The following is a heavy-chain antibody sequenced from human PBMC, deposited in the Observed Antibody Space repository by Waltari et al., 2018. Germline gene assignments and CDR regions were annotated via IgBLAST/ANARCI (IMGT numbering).Heavy chain of an antibody. CDR1: GFTFTYFS. CDR2: ISDDGDTD. V-gene: IGHV3-30-3*01. J-gene: IGHJ5*02. D-gene: IGHD3-16*01. CDR3: ARGNGLVGDVEFDT. Sequence: QGHLVESGGGVVQPGMSLKVSCTASGFTFTYFSMHWVRQAPGKGLEWMSVISDDGDTDFYADYVKGRFFVSRDDSKNTFYMQMNSLRPEDTAVYYCARGNGLVGDVEFDTWGQGTLVTVSA.